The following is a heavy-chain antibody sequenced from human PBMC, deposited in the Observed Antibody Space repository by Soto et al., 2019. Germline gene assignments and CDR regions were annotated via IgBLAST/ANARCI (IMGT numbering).Heavy chain of an antibody. CDR2: VSSGSSAI. CDR1: GFTFNAYS. J-gene: IGHJ4*02. D-gene: IGHD2-21*02. Sequence: GGSLRLSCAASGFTFNAYSMNWVRQAPGKGLEWVSYVSSGSSAIFYADSVKGRFTISRDNAKNSLYLQMNSLRAEDTALYYCVGSVTAAGILDYWGQGALVTVSS. CDR3: VGSVTAAGILDY. V-gene: IGHV3-48*01.